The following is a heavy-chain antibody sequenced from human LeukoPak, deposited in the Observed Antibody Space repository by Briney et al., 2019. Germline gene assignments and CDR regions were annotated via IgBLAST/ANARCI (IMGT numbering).Heavy chain of an antibody. J-gene: IGHJ4*02. D-gene: IGHD6-19*01. Sequence: GASVKVPCKASGYTFTGYYMHWVRRAPGQGLEWMGWINPNSGATNYPQKFQGRVTMTGDTSISTAYMELSSLRSDDTAVYYCARGEVDSSGWDCFHFWGQGTLVTVSS. CDR1: GYTFTGYY. V-gene: IGHV1-2*02. CDR3: ARGEVDSSGWDCFHF. CDR2: INPNSGAT.